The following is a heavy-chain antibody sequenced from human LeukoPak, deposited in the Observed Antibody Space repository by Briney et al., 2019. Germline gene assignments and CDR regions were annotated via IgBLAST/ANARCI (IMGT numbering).Heavy chain of an antibody. D-gene: IGHD5-18*01. J-gene: IGHJ4*02. Sequence: SETLSLTCTVSGGSISSSSYYWGWIRQPPGKGLEWIGSIYYSGSTYYNPSLKSRVTISVDTSKNQFSLKLRSVTAADTAVYYCARDKEHSYGRYFDYWGQGTLVTVSS. CDR1: GGSISSSSYY. CDR2: IYYSGST. V-gene: IGHV4-39*07. CDR3: ARDKEHSYGRYFDY.